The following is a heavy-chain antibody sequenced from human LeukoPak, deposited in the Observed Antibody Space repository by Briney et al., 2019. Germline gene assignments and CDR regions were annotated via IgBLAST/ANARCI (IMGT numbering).Heavy chain of an antibody. CDR1: GFTFSDYY. CDR2: ISGSGITI. Sequence: PGGSLRLSCAASGFTFSDYYMGWIRQAPGKGLEWISYISGSGITIFAADSLKGRFTISRDNAKNSLYLQVHSLRAEDTAVFYCAGDYGDSLYYNYGMDVWGQGTTVTVSS. J-gene: IGHJ6*02. V-gene: IGHV3-11*04. D-gene: IGHD4-17*01. CDR3: AGDYGDSLYYNYGMDV.